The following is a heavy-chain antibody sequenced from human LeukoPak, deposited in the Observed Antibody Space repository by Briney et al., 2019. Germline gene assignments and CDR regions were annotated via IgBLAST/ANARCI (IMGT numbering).Heavy chain of an antibody. D-gene: IGHD3-10*01. CDR2: IYYSGST. CDR1: GGSISSSTYY. CDR3: ARVCCYYDSRSRPNWFDP. J-gene: IGHJ5*02. Sequence: SETLSLTCTVSGGSISSSTYYWGWIRQPPGKGLEWIGTIYYSGSTYYNPSLQSRVTISVDTSKNQFSLKLTSVTAADTAVYYCARVCCYYDSRSRPNWFDPWGPGTLVTVSS. V-gene: IGHV4-39*01.